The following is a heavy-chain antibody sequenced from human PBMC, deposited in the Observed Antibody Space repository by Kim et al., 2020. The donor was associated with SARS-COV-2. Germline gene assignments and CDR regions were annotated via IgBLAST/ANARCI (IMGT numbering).Heavy chain of an antibody. Sequence: ASVKVSCKVSGYTLTELSMHWVRQAPGKGLEWMGGFDPEDGETIYAQKFQGRVTMTEDTSTDTAYMELSSLRSEDTAVYYCATDQTGYRKDPYYYYGMDVWGQGTTVTVSS. V-gene: IGHV1-24*01. D-gene: IGHD3-9*01. CDR3: ATDQTGYRKDPYYYYGMDV. CDR1: GYTLTELS. J-gene: IGHJ6*02. CDR2: FDPEDGET.